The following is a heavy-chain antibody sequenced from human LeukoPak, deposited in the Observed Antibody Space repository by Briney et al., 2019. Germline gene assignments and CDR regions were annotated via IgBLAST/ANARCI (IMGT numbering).Heavy chain of an antibody. D-gene: IGHD3-22*01. J-gene: IGHJ4*02. CDR3: ARDPYYYDRSGNPSYY. Sequence: GGSLRLSCAASGFTFSSYGMHWVRQAPGKGLEWVAFIRYDGSNKYYADSVKGRFTISRDNSKNTLYLQMSSLRAEDTAVYYCARDPYYYDRSGNPSYYWGQGTLVTVSS. CDR1: GFTFSSYG. V-gene: IGHV3-30*02. CDR2: IRYDGSNK.